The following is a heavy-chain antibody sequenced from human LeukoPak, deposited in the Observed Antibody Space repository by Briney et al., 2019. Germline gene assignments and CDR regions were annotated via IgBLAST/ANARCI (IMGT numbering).Heavy chain of an antibody. V-gene: IGHV3-23*01. CDR3: AKTMGLIAVAGPNHYYYYYGMDV. CDR1: GFTFSSYA. CDR2: ISGSGGST. Sequence: GGSLRLSCAASGFTFSSYAMSWVRQVPGKGLEWVSTISGSGGSTYHADSVKGRFTISRDNSKNTLYLQMNSLRAEDTAVYYRAKTMGLIAVAGPNHYYYYYGMDVWGQGTTVTVSS. D-gene: IGHD6-19*01. J-gene: IGHJ6*02.